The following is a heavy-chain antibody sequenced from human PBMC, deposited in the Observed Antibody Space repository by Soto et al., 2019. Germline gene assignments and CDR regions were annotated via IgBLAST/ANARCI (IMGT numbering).Heavy chain of an antibody. CDR3: ARVPTAVAGTSYGMDV. D-gene: IGHD6-19*01. J-gene: IGHJ6*02. V-gene: IGHV3-30-3*01. Sequence: GGSLRLSCAASGFTFSSYATHWVRQAPGKGLERVAVISYDGSNKYYADSVKGRFTISRDNSKNTLYLQMNSLRAEDTAVYYCARVPTAVAGTSYGMDVWGQGTTVTVSS. CDR1: GFTFSSYA. CDR2: ISYDGSNK.